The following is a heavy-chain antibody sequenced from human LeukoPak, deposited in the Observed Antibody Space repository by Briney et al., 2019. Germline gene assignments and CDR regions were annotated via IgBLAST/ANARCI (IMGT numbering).Heavy chain of an antibody. CDR2: ISSSSSYI. J-gene: IGHJ5*02. CDR3: ARDYGLRPGS. Sequence: GRSLRLSCAASGFTFDDYAMHWVRQAPGKGLEWVSSISSSSSYIYYADSVKGRFTISRDNAKNSLYLQMNSLRAEDTAVYYCARDYGLRPGSWGQGTLVTVSS. V-gene: IGHV3-21*01. CDR1: GFTFDDYA. D-gene: IGHD3/OR15-3a*01.